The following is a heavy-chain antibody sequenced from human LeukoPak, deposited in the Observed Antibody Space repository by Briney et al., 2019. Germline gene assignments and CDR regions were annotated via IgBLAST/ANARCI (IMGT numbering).Heavy chain of an antibody. V-gene: IGHV4-34*01. Sequence: SETLSLTCAVYGGSFSGYYWSWIRQPPGKGLEWIGEINHSGSTNYNPSLKSRVTISVDTSKNQFSLKLSSVTAADTAVYYCASRIAAAGPAFDYWGQGTLVTVSS. D-gene: IGHD6-13*01. CDR2: INHSGST. J-gene: IGHJ4*02. CDR1: GGSFSGYY. CDR3: ASRIAAAGPAFDY.